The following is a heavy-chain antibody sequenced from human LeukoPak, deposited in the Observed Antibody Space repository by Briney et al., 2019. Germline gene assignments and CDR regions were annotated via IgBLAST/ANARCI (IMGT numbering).Heavy chain of an antibody. CDR3: ARVRGFYDSSGNPFDY. V-gene: IGHV1-2*02. D-gene: IGHD3-22*01. CDR2: INPNSGGT. Sequence: ASVKVSCKASGYTFTDYYMHWVRQAPGQGLEWMGWINPNSGGTNYAQKFQGRVTMTRDTSISTAYMELSRLRSDDTAVYYCARVRGFYDSSGNPFDYWGQGTLVTVSS. J-gene: IGHJ4*02. CDR1: GYTFTDYY.